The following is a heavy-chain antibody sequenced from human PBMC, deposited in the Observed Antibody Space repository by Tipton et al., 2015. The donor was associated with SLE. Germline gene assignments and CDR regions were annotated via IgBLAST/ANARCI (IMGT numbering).Heavy chain of an antibody. CDR2: INHSGDT. J-gene: IGHJ5*02. Sequence: TLSLTCAVYGDSVSGYHWSWIRQPPGKGLEWIGEINHSGDTDYNPSLKSRVTMSIDTSNNQFSLRLTSVTAADTAVYYCARLSEDGTNYQGCFDPWGQGTLVTVSS. V-gene: IGHV4-34*01. CDR1: GDSVSGYH. CDR3: ARLSEDGTNYQGCFDP. D-gene: IGHD2-8*01.